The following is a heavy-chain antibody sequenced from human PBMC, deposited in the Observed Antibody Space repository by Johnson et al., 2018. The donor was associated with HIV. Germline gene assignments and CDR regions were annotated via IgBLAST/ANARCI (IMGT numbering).Heavy chain of an antibody. V-gene: IGHV3-30*02. CDR2: IRYDGNYQ. CDR3: AKDLRQVVVNDVFDI. D-gene: IGHD3-22*01. J-gene: IGHJ3*02. CDR1: GFTFSSYG. Sequence: QVQLVESGGGVVQPGGSLRLSCAASGFTFSSYGMHWVRQAPGKGLEWVAFIRYDGNYQYYADYVKGGFTISRDNSKNTLYLQMNSLRAEDTAVYYCAKDLRQVVVNDVFDIWGQGTVVTVSP.